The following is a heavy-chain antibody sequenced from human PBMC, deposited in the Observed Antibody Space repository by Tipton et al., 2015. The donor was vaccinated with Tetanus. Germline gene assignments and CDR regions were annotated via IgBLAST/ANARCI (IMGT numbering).Heavy chain of an antibody. V-gene: IGHV1-2*06. CDR3: ARSPGGSGSYTDY. D-gene: IGHD1-26*01. CDR1: GYTFTGYY. Sequence: QSGAEVKKPGASVKVSCKASGYTFTGYYMHWVRQAPGQGLEWMGRINPNSGGTNYAQKFQCRVTMTRDTSISTAYMELSRLRSDDTAVYYCARSPGGSGSYTDYWGQGALVTVSS. J-gene: IGHJ4*02. CDR2: INPNSGGT.